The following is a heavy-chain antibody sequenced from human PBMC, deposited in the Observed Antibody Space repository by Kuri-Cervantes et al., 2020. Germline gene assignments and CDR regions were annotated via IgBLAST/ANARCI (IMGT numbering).Heavy chain of an antibody. D-gene: IGHD3-9*01. CDR2: IWYDGSNK. J-gene: IGHJ4*02. CDR1: GFTFDDYA. Sequence: LSLTCAASGFTFDDYAMHWVRQAPGKGLEWVAVIWYDGSNKYYADSVKGRFTISRDNSKNTLYLQMNSLRDEDTAVYNCAKDLASKLRYFDFLLSVPVDYWGQGTLVTVSS. CDR3: AKDLASKLRYFDFLLSVPVDY. V-gene: IGHV3-30*18.